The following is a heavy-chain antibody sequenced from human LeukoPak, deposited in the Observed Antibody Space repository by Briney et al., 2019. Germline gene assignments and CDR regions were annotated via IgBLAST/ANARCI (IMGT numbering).Heavy chain of an antibody. Sequence: SETLSLTCSVSGGSISSHYWSWIRQPPGKGLEWIGYIDYSGSTNYNPSLKSRVSISVDTSKNQFSLKLRSVTAADTAVYYCARADYDSSVGYWGQGTLVTVSS. CDR3: ARADYDSSVGY. D-gene: IGHD3-22*01. CDR1: GGSISSHY. V-gene: IGHV4-59*11. J-gene: IGHJ4*02. CDR2: IDYSGST.